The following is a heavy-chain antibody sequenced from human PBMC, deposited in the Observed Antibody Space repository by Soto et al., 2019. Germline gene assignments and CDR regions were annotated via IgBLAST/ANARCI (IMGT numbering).Heavy chain of an antibody. J-gene: IGHJ4*02. CDR3: ARRDGGVDY. Sequence: SETLSLTCAVSGYSISSGYYWGWIRQPPGKGLEWIGSIYHSGSTYYNPSLKSRVTISVDTSKNQFSLKLSSVTAADTAVYYCARRDGGVDYWGQGTLVTVS. D-gene: IGHD3-16*01. V-gene: IGHV4-38-2*01. CDR2: IYHSGST. CDR1: GYSISSGYY.